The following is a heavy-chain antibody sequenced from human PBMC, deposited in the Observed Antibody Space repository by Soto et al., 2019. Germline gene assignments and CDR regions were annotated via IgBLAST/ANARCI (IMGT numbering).Heavy chain of an antibody. V-gene: IGHV4-31*03. D-gene: IGHD4-17*01. CDR2: IYYSGSP. Sequence: QVQLQESGPGLVKPSQTLSLTCTVSGASVNSGGHYWSWIRLHPGKGLEWIGYIYYSGSPYYNPSLKGRLTISMDTSKHQFYLNLTSVTAADTAVYYCARYGRAALFDSGDPYWGQGTLVTVSS. CDR3: ARYGRAALFDSGDPY. J-gene: IGHJ4*02. CDR1: GASVNSGGHY.